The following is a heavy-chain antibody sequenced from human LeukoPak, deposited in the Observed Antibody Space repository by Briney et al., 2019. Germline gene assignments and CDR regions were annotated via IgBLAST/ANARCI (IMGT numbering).Heavy chain of an antibody. J-gene: IGHJ4*02. Sequence: PGGSLRLSCAASGFTFSSYSMNWVRQAPGKGLEWVSSISSSSSYIYYADSVKGRFTISRDNAKNSLYLQMNSLRSDDTAVYYCARDFHTYYYDSSGYYHFDYWGQGTLVTVSS. V-gene: IGHV3-21*04. CDR3: ARDFHTYYYDSSGYYHFDY. CDR2: ISSSSSYI. D-gene: IGHD3-22*01. CDR1: GFTFSSYS.